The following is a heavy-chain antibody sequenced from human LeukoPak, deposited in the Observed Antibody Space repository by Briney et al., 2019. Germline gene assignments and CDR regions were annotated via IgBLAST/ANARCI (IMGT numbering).Heavy chain of an antibody. Sequence: GASVKVSCKASGYTFTSYAMNWVRQAPGQGLEWMGWINTNTGNPTYDQGFTGRFVSSLDTSVSTAYLQISSLKAEDTAVYYCARGSIAAAGTRFDYWGQGTLVTVSS. D-gene: IGHD6-13*01. CDR2: INTNTGNP. CDR1: GYTFTSYA. CDR3: ARGSIAAAGTRFDY. J-gene: IGHJ4*02. V-gene: IGHV7-4-1*02.